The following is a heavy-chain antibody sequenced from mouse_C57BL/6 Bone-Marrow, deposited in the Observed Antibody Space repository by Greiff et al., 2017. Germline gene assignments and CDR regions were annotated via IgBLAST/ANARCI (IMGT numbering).Heavy chain of an antibody. CDR3: ARDLIYYDY. CDR1: GFTFSSYA. CDR2: ISDGGSYT. V-gene: IGHV5-4*01. Sequence: EVQRVESGGGLVKPGGSLKLSCAASGFTFSSYAMSWVRQTPEKRLEWVATISDGGSYTYYPDNVKGRFTISRDNAKNNLYLQMSHLKSEDTAMYYCARDLIYYDYWGQGTTLTVSS. J-gene: IGHJ2*01.